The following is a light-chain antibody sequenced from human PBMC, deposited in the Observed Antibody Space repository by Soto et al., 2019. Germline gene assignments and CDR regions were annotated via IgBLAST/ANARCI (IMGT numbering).Light chain of an antibody. CDR3: QQGHSPPRT. CDR2: ASS. CDR1: QTINNY. V-gene: IGKV1-39*01. Sequence: DIQMTQSPSSLSASVGDRVTITCRASQTINNYLAWYQHKPGKAPQVLIYASSILQSGVPSRFSGSRSGSAGTLTISRLEPDDFATYYWQQGHSPPRTFGQGTKLEMK. J-gene: IGKJ2*01.